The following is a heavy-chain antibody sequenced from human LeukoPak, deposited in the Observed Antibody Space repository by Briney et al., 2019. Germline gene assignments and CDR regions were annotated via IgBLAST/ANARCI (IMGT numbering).Heavy chain of an antibody. CDR2: INHSGST. V-gene: IGHV4-34*01. J-gene: IGHJ4*02. CDR3: ARRGGLWFGELWTRKRRGAFDY. Sequence: SETLSLTCAVYGGSFSGYYWSWLRQPPGKGLEWIGEINHSGSTNYNPSLKSRVTISVDTSKNQFSLKLSSVTAADTAVYYCARRGGLWFGELWTRKRRGAFDYWGQGTLVTVSS. CDR1: GGSFSGYY. D-gene: IGHD3-10*01.